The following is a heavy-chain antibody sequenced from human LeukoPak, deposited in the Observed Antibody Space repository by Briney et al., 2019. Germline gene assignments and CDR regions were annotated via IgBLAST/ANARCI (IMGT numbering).Heavy chain of an antibody. V-gene: IGHV4-39*07. CDR1: GGSISSSSYY. D-gene: IGHD3-10*01. CDR3: ARLVGGMVRGVIDKPDY. Sequence: SETLSLTCTVSGGSISSSSYYWGWIRQPPGKGLEWIGSIYYSGSTYYNPSLKSRVTISVDTSKNQFSLKLSSVTAADTAVYYCARLVGGMVRGVIDKPDYWGQGTLVTVSS. CDR2: IYYSGST. J-gene: IGHJ4*02.